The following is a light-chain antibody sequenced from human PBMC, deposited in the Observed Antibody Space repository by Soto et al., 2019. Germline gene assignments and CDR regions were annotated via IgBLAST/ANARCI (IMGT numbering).Light chain of an antibody. CDR3: QSYDSSPHVV. Sequence: VLTQPPSVSGAPGQRVTISCTGSSSNIGAGYDVHWYQQLPGTAPKLLIYGNSNRPSGVPDRFSGSKSGTSASLAITGLQAEDEADYYCQSYDSSPHVVFGGGTKLTVL. V-gene: IGLV1-40*01. J-gene: IGLJ2*01. CDR1: SSNIGAGYD. CDR2: GNS.